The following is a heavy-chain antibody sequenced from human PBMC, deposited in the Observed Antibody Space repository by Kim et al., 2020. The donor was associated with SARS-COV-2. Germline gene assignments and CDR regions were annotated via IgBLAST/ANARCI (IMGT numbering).Heavy chain of an antibody. J-gene: IGHJ4*02. CDR2: IIPILGIA. CDR3: ARGPGSSGWYRFDY. V-gene: IGHV1-69*04. Sequence: SVKVSCKASGGTFSSYAISWVRQAPGQGLEWMGRIIPILGIANYAQKFQGRVTITADKSTSTAYMELSSLRSEDTAVYYCARGPGSSGWYRFDYWGQGTLVTVSS. D-gene: IGHD6-19*01. CDR1: GGTFSSYA.